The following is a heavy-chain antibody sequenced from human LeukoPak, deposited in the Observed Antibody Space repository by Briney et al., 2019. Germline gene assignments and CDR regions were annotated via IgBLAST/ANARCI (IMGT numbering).Heavy chain of an antibody. Sequence: SETLSLSCTVSGGSISSSSYHWGWIRQPPGKGLEWIGSIYYSGSTYYNPSLKSRVTISVDTSKNQFSLKLSSVTAADTAVYYCARDRGHYRYYFDYWGQGTLVTVSS. J-gene: IGHJ4*02. CDR1: GGSISSSSYH. D-gene: IGHD1-14*01. CDR2: IYYSGST. CDR3: ARDRGHYRYYFDY. V-gene: IGHV4-39*07.